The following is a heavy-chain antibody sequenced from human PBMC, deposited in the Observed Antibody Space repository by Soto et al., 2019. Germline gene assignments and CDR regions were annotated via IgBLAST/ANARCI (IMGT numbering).Heavy chain of an antibody. CDR2: ISPYSGNT. Sequence: QVQLVQSGDEVRKPGSSVKVSCKASGYIFVNYGIAWVRQAPGQGLEWMGWISPYSGNTHYASKVQGRLTMTTDTSTSTAYMDLGSLTSDDTAVYYXXXXXXXXXXTPQDVWGQGTTVTVSS. V-gene: IGHV1-18*01. CDR3: XXXXXXXXXTPQDV. J-gene: IGHJ6*02. CDR1: GYIFVNYG.